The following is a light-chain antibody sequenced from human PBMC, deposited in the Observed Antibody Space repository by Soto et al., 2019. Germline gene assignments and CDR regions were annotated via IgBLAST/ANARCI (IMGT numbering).Light chain of an antibody. V-gene: IGKV3-15*01. Sequence: EIVMTQSPATLSVSPGERATLSCRASQSVNSNLAWYQQKLGQAPRLLIYDTSTRATGIPARFSGSGSGTEFTLTISSLQSEDFAVYYCQQYNNWPRTFGQGTKVEIK. CDR3: QQYNNWPRT. CDR2: DTS. J-gene: IGKJ1*01. CDR1: QSVNSN.